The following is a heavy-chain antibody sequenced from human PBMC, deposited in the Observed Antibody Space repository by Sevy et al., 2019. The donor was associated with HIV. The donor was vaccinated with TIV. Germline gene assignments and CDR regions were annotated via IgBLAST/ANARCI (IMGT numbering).Heavy chain of an antibody. CDR1: GFTFSRYW. CDR2: IKVDGSEK. V-gene: IGHV3-7*03. Sequence: GGSLRLSCAASGFTFSRYWMSWVRQAPGKGLEWVANIKVDGSEKYYVDSVKGRFTISRDNAKNSLYLQMNSLRAEDTAVYYCARDCNSNTCLWXLDXWGQGTTVTVSS. D-gene: IGHD2-2*01. CDR3: ARDCNSNTCLWXLDX. J-gene: IGHJ6*02.